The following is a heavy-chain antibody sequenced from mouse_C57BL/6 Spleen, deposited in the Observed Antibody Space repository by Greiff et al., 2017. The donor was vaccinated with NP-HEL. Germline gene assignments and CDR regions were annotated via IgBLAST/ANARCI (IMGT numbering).Heavy chain of an antibody. V-gene: IGHV1-52*01. D-gene: IGHD1-1*01. J-gene: IGHJ2*01. CDR1: GYTFTSYW. CDR3: ARDATTVVALDY. Sequence: QVQLQQPGAELVRPGSSVKLSCKASGYTFTSYWMHWVKQRPIQGLEWISNIDPSDSETHYNQKFKDKATLTVDKSSSTAYMQLSSLTSEDSAVYYCARDATTVVALDYWGQGTTLTVSS. CDR2: IDPSDSET.